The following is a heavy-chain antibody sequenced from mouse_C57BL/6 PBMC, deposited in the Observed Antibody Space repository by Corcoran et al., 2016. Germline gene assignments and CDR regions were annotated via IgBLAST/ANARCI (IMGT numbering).Heavy chain of an antibody. D-gene: IGHD2-5*01. CDR2: INPNNGGT. Sequence: EVQLQQSGPELVKPGASVKISCKASGYTFTDYYMNWVKQSHGKSLEWIGDINPNNGGTSYNQKFKGKATLTVDKSSSTAYMELRSLASEDSAGYYCARRGYYSNYYWYFDVWGTGTTVTVSS. CDR3: ARRGYYSNYYWYFDV. J-gene: IGHJ1*03. V-gene: IGHV1-26*01. CDR1: GYTFTDYY.